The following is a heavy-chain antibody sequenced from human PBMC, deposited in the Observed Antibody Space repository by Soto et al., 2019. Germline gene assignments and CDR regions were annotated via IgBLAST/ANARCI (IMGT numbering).Heavy chain of an antibody. D-gene: IGHD6-6*01. CDR2: IKSKTEGGTT. CDR3: ARGREQLVISYYYYMDV. J-gene: IGHJ6*03. Sequence: GGSLRLSCAASGFTFSNAWMNWVRQAPGKGLEWVGRIKSKTEGGTTDYAAPVKGRFTIARDNAKNSLYLQMNSLRAEDTAVYYCARGREQLVISYYYYMDVWGKGTTVTVSS. V-gene: IGHV3-15*07. CDR1: GFTFSNAW.